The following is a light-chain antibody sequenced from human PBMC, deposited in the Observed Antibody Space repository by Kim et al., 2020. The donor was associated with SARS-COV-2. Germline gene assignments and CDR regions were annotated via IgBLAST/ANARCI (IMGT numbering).Light chain of an antibody. CDR1: SSDVGGYNY. Sequence: QSVLTPPASVSGSPGQSITIACTGTSSDVGGYNYVHWYPQHPGKAPKLMIYDVSDRPSGVSNRFSGSKSGNTASLTISGLQAEDEADYYCGPYTSSSTVVFGGGTQPPVL. CDR2: DVS. J-gene: IGLJ2*01. CDR3: GPYTSSSTVV. V-gene: IGLV2-14*03.